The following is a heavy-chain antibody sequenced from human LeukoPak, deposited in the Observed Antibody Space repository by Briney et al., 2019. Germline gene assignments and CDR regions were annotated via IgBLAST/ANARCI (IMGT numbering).Heavy chain of an antibody. CDR2: ISGSGSST. CDR3: AKGREPYYDSSAIDY. CDR1: GFTFRSYA. D-gene: IGHD3-22*01. J-gene: IGHJ4*02. Sequence: GGSLRLSCAASGFTFRSYAMTWVRQAPGKGLEWVSGISGSGSSTYYADSVKGRFTISRDNSKNTLYLQMNSLRAEDTAVYYCAKGREPYYDSSAIDYWGQGTLVTASS. V-gene: IGHV3-23*01.